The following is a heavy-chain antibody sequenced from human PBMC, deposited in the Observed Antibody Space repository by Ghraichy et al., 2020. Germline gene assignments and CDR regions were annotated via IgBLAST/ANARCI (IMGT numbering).Heavy chain of an antibody. CDR3: ARSSGYCSSTSCYAESPYYGMDV. J-gene: IGHJ6*02. V-gene: IGHV1-69*13. D-gene: IGHD2-2*03. Sequence: SVKVSCKASGGTFSSYAISWVRQAPGQGLEWMGGIIPIFGTANYAQKFQGRVTITADESTSTAYMELSSLRSEDTAVYYCARSSGYCSSTSCYAESPYYGMDVWGQGTTVTVSS. CDR1: GGTFSSYA. CDR2: IIPIFGTA.